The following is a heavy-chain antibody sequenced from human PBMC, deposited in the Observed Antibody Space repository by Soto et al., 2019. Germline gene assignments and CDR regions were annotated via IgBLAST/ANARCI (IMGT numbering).Heavy chain of an antibody. CDR2: ISAYNANT. Sequence: ASVKVSCKASGYTFNTYGISWVRQAPGQGLEWMGWISAYNANTNYAQKLQGRVTMTTDTSTSTAYMELRSLRSDDTAVYYCARGRHDYYDSSGYLDFGPKWGQG. CDR1: GYTFNTYG. CDR3: ARGRHDYYDSSGYLDFGPK. V-gene: IGHV1-18*01. J-gene: IGHJ1*01. D-gene: IGHD3-22*01.